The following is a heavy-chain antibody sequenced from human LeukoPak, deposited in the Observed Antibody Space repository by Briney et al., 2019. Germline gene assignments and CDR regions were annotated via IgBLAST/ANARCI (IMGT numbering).Heavy chain of an antibody. V-gene: IGHV4-59*01. Sequence: PSETLSLTCTVSGGSISTYHWNWIRKSPEKRLEWIGYMQSTGNSNYNPSLKSRVTMSVDMSRNQIVLNLSSVTAADTARYFCARDXQXSYGRYFDHXGQGTLVTVSS. J-gene: IGHJ4*02. CDR3: ARDXQXSYGRYFDH. CDR1: GGSISTYH. CDR2: MQSTGNS. D-gene: IGHD5-18*01.